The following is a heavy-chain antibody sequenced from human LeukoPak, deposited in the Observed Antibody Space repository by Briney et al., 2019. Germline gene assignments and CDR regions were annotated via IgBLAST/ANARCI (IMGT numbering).Heavy chain of an antibody. CDR1: GGSISSYY. CDR3: ARHRDHYYYYYGMDV. V-gene: IGHV4-59*08. D-gene: IGHD3-10*01. Sequence: SETLSLTCTVSGGSISSYYWSWIRQPPGNGLEWIGYIYYSGSTNYNPSLKSRVTISVDTSKNQFSLKLSSVTAADTAVYYCARHRDHYYYYYGMDVWGQGTTVTVSS. J-gene: IGHJ6*02. CDR2: IYYSGST.